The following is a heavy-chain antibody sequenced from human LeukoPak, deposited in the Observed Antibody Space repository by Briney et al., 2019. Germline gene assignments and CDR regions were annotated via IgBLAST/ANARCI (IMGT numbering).Heavy chain of an antibody. J-gene: IGHJ2*01. CDR3: ARNQYYYDSSGPLAAHFDL. V-gene: IGHV1-18*01. CDR1: GYTFTSYG. D-gene: IGHD3-22*01. CDR2: ISAYNGNT. Sequence: EASVKVSCKASGYTFTSYGISWVRQAPGQGLEWMGWISAYNGNTNYAQKLQGRVTMTTDTSTSTAYMELRSLRSDDTAVYYCARNQYYYDSSGPLAAHFDLWGRGTLVTVSS.